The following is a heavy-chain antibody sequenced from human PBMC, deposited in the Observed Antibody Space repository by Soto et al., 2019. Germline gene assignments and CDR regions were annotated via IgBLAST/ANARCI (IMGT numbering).Heavy chain of an antibody. V-gene: IGHV1-69*01. Sequence: QVQLVQSGAEVKKPGSSVKVSCKASGGTFSSYAISWVRQAPGQVLEWMGGIIPIFGTANYAQKVQGRVTRTADESTSTAYMELSSLRSEDTAVYYCARDLKSSGAYYNYGMDVWGQGTTVTVSS. CDR1: GGTFSSYA. CDR3: ARDLKSSGAYYNYGMDV. D-gene: IGHD3-22*01. J-gene: IGHJ6*02. CDR2: IIPIFGTA.